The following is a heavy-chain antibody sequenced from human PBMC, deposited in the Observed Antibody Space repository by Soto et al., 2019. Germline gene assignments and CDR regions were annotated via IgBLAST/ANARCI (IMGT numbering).Heavy chain of an antibody. CDR3: ARAFCTNGVCYYFFDY. CDR2: IKEDGSEQ. V-gene: IGHV3-7*05. Sequence: GSLRLSCAASGFSISHYWMSWVRQAPGKGLEWVANIKEDGSEQNYVDSLKGRFTISRDNSKNSLYLQMNSLRAEDTAVYYCARAFCTNGVCYYFFDYWGHGTLVTVSS. D-gene: IGHD2-8*01. CDR1: GFSISHYW. J-gene: IGHJ4*01.